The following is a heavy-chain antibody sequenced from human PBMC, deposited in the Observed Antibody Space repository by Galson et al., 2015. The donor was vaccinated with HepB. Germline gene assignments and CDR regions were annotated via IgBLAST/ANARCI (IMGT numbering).Heavy chain of an antibody. V-gene: IGHV1-18*01. Sequence: SVKVSCKASGYTFTSYGISWVRQAPGQGLEWMGWISAYNGNTNYAQKLQGRVTVTTDTSTSAAYMELRSLRSDDTAVYYCAREDSRRDIWFGDKSSHAFDIWGQGTMVTVSS. D-gene: IGHD3-10*01. J-gene: IGHJ3*02. CDR3: AREDSRRDIWFGDKSSHAFDI. CDR1: GYTFTSYG. CDR2: ISAYNGNT.